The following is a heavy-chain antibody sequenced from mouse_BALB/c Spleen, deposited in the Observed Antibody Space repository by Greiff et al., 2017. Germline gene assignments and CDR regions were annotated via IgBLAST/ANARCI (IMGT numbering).Heavy chain of an antibody. J-gene: IGHJ1*01. V-gene: IGHV5-9*03. CDR3: ARDDYYGTAYWYFDV. CDR2: ISSGGGNT. CDR1: GFTFSSYT. D-gene: IGHD1-1*01. Sequence: EVQLVESGGGLVKPGGSLKLSCAASGFTFSSYTMSWVRQTPEKRLEWVATISSGGGNTYYPDSVKGRFTISRDNAKNNLYLQMSSLRSEDTALYYCARDDYYGTAYWYFDVWGAGTTVTVSS.